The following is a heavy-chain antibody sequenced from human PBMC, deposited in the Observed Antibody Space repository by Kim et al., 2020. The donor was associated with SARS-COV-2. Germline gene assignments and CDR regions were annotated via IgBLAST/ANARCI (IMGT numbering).Heavy chain of an antibody. Sequence: LKSRVTISVDTSKNQFSLKLSSATAADTAVYYCARLGVGGYYDSSGYYYVWGQGTLVTVSS. CDR3: ARLGVGGYYDSSGYYYV. V-gene: IGHV4-39*01. J-gene: IGHJ4*02. D-gene: IGHD3-22*01.